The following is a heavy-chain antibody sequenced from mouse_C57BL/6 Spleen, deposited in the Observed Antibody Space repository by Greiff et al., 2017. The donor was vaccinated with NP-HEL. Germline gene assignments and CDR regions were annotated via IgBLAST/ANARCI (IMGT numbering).Heavy chain of an antibody. V-gene: IGHV1-55*01. Sequence: QVQLKQPGAELVKPGASVKMSCKASGYTFTSYWITWVKQRPGQGLEWIGDIYPGSGSTNYNEKFKSKATLTVDTSSSTAYMQLSSLTSEDSAVYYCARVVVTARGNYFDYWGQGTTLTVSS. CDR3: ARVVVTARGNYFDY. CDR1: GYTFTSYW. CDR2: IYPGSGST. D-gene: IGHD2-2*01. J-gene: IGHJ2*01.